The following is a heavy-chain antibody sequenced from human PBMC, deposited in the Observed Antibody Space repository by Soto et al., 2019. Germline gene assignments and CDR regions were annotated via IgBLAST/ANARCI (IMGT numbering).Heavy chain of an antibody. CDR2: IDRDGTET. Sequence: LRLSCAASGFTFSAYWMTWVRLTPGKGLEWVANIDRDGTETHYVDSVKGRFTISRDNSEDTLYLQMNNLRAEDTAVYYCAREKSVLAAIGGYWGQGTRVTVSS. J-gene: IGHJ4*02. D-gene: IGHD2-15*01. CDR3: AREKSVLAAIGGY. V-gene: IGHV3-7*01. CDR1: GFTFSAYW.